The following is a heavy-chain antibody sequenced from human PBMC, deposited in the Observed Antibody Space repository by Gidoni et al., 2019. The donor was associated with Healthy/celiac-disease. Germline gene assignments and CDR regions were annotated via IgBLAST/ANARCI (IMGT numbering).Heavy chain of an antibody. Sequence: PGQGLEWMGGIIPIFGTANSAQKSQGRVTITADESTSTAYMELSSLRSEDTAVYYCARDLDCSGGSCYPDRIDYWGQGTLVTVSS. CDR3: ARDLDCSGGSCYPDRIDY. CDR2: IIPIFGTA. J-gene: IGHJ4*02. V-gene: IGHV1-69*01. D-gene: IGHD2-15*01.